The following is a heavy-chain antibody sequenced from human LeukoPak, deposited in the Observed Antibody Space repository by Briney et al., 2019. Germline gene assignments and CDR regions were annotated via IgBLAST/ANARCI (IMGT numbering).Heavy chain of an antibody. Sequence: ASVKVSCKASGYTFTSYYMHWVRQAPGQGLEWMGIINPSGGSTSYAQKFQGRVTMTRDTSTSTVYMELSSLRSEDTAMYYCARGPQYYYDSSGYPIDYGAQGTLVTVSS. CDR3: ARGPQYYYDSSGYPIDY. D-gene: IGHD3-22*01. J-gene: IGHJ4*02. V-gene: IGHV1-46*01. CDR1: GYTFTSYY. CDR2: INPSGGST.